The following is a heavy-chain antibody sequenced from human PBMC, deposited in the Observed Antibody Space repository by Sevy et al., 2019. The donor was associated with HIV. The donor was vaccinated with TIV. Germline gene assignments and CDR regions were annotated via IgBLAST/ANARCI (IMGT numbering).Heavy chain of an antibody. D-gene: IGHD4-4*01. V-gene: IGHV3-30*02. CDR3: ARETDNSARWLDP. CDR1: GFSFSFHG. Sequence: GGSLRLSCAASGFSFSFHGMHWVRQAPGKGLEWVAFIWHDGSKKYFADSVKGRFTISRDNSKNTLFLQMNSVSVEDTAVYYCARETDNSARWLDPWGQGTPVTVSS. CDR2: IWHDGSKK. J-gene: IGHJ5*02.